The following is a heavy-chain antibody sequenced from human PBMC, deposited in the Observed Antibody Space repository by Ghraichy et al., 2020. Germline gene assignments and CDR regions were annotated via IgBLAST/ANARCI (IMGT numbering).Heavy chain of an antibody. CDR2: IYYSGSS. V-gene: IGHV4-59*01. D-gene: IGHD3-10*01. CDR3: AGDGGSGSYGYFDL. J-gene: IGHJ2*01. CDR1: GGSISIYY. Sequence: SETLSLTCTVSGGSISIYYWSWVRQPPGKGLEWIGYIYYSGSSNYNPSLKSRVTISVDTSKNQFSLRLSSVTAADTAVYYCAGDGGSGSYGYFDLWGRGTLVTVSS.